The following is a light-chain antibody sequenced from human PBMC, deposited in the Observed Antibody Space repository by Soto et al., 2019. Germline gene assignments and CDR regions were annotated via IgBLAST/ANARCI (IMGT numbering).Light chain of an antibody. CDR1: SSDVGGYNY. V-gene: IGLV2-14*03. Sequence: QSVLTQPASASGSPGQSITISCAGTSSDVGGYNYVSWYRQLPGKAPQLVIYDVTHRPSGVPDRFSGSRSGNTASLTISGLQAEDEADYYCTSFTSGSTPYVLGTGTKVTVL. CDR2: DVT. J-gene: IGLJ1*01. CDR3: TSFTSGSTPYV.